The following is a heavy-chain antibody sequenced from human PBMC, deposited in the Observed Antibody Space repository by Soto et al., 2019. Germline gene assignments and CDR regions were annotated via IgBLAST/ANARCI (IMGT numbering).Heavy chain of an antibody. CDR1: GGGNLRDYR. Sequence: QVQLVQSGAEVKEPGSSVKVSCKASGGGNLRDYRTTWVRRAPGQGLEWMGGIIPKLGSANYAQNFQGRVTVTADESTNTVYIELRSMRSDDTAVYYCARGRDGYNFGAVYWGQGTPVTVSS. V-gene: IGHV1-69*01. D-gene: IGHD5-12*01. J-gene: IGHJ4*02. CDR2: IIPKLGSA. CDR3: ARGRDGYNFGAVY.